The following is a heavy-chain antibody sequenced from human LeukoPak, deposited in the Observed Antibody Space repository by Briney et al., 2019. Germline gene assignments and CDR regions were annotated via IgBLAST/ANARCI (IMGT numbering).Heavy chain of an antibody. CDR1: GYTFTASS. CDR3: ASHVLTGDAQAFDY. CDR2: INPDSGAT. D-gene: IGHD7-27*01. J-gene: IGHJ4*02. Sequence: ASVKVSCKASGYTFTASSMHWVRQAPGQGLEWMGWINPDSGATNYAQKFQGRVIMTRDTSISTAYLQWSSLKASDTAMYYCASHVLTGDAQAFDYWGQGTLVTVSS. V-gene: IGHV1-2*02.